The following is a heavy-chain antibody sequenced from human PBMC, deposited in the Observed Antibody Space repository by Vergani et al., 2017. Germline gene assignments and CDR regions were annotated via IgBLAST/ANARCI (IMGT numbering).Heavy chain of an antibody. Sequence: QVQLVQSGAEVKKPGASVKVSCKASGYTFTDYFMHWVRQAPGQGLEWMGWINPNSGGTNYAQKFQGRVTMTRDTSISTAYMELSNLRSDDTAGYYCARVDTSSNRDYFDYWGQGTLVTVSS. J-gene: IGHJ4*02. CDR1: GYTFTDYF. CDR2: INPNSGGT. V-gene: IGHV1-2*02. CDR3: ARVDTSSNRDYFDY. D-gene: IGHD2-2*01.